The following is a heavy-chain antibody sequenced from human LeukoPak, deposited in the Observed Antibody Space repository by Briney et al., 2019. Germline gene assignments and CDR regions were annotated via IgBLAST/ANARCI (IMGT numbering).Heavy chain of an antibody. CDR1: GFTVSSNY. CDR2: IYSGDST. D-gene: IGHD5-12*01. J-gene: IGHJ4*02. CDR3: AKDSRGYSGYGQFDY. V-gene: IGHV3-66*01. Sequence: GGSLRLSCAASGFTVSSNYMSWVRQAPGKGLEWVSVIYSGDSTYYADSVKGRFTISRDNSKNTLYLQMNSLRAEDTAVYYCAKDSRGYSGYGQFDYWGQGTLVTVSS.